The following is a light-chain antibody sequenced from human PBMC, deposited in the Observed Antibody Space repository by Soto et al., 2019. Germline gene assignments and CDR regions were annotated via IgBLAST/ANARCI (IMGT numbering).Light chain of an antibody. CDR2: DAS. J-gene: IGKJ2*01. CDR1: QRLGSY. V-gene: IGKV3-11*01. CDR3: QQRSNWPLMYT. Sequence: EIVLTQSPGTLSLSPGERATLSCRASQRLGSYIAWYQQKPGQPPRLLIYDASNRATDVPARFSGTGSGTDFTLTISSLEPEDSAVYYCQQRSNWPLMYTFGQGTKLEIK.